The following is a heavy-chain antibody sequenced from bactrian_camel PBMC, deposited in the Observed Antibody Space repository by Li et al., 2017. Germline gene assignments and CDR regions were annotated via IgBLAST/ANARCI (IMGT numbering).Heavy chain of an antibody. J-gene: IGHJ6*01. CDR2: IDSSGRT. D-gene: IGHD6*01. CDR1: GRTYDKWC. CDR3: AAVRYGGSWYPLCPARSADFGY. V-gene: IGHV3S55*01. Sequence: VQLVESGGGSVQAGGSLRLSCEGSGRTYDKWCMGWFRQAPGGKREGIATIDSSGRTDYADSLKGRFTISKDNAKNTLYLQMNSLKPGDTAMYYCAAVRYGGSWYPLCPARSADFGYWGQGTQVTVS.